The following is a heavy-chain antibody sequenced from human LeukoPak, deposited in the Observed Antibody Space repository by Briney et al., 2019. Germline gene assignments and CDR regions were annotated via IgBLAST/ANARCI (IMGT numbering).Heavy chain of an antibody. CDR1: GFTFNSCC. Sequence: GGSLRLLQAASGFTFNSCCIHWVSQTPGKGLEWVALISFDGSIEYYVDSVKGRFTISRDNFKNTLFLQMNSLRPEDTAVYYCAKDSDIAVARSDDASEDCGQGKMVTVSS. CDR3: AKDSDIAVARSDDASED. CDR2: ISFDGSIE. V-gene: IGHV3-30*18. J-gene: IGHJ3*01. D-gene: IGHD6-19*01.